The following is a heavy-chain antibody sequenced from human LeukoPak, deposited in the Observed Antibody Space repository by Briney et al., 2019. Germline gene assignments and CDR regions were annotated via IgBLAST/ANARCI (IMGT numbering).Heavy chain of an antibody. V-gene: IGHV1-2*02. CDR3: ARDQVLFYDFWSGYLE. CDR1: GYTFTGYY. CDR2: INPNSGGT. Sequence: ASVKVSCKASGYTFTGYYMHWVRQAPGQGLEWMGWINPNSGGTNYAQKFQGRVTMTRDTSISTAYMELSRLRSDDTAVYYCARDQVLFYDFWSGYLEWGQGTLVTVSS. D-gene: IGHD3-3*01. J-gene: IGHJ4*02.